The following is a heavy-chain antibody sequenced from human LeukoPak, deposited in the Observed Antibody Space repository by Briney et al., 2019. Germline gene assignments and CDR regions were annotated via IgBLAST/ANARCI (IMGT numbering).Heavy chain of an antibody. CDR1: GFAFSSYE. V-gene: IGHV3-21*01. CDR3: ARHGYSYGYGYYYYYMDV. Sequence: GGSLRLSCAASGFAFSSYEMNWVRQAPEKGLEWVSSISSSSSYIYYADSVKGRFTISRDNAKNSLYLQMNSLRAEDTAVYYCARHGYSYGYGYYYYYMDVWGKGTTVTVSS. CDR2: ISSSSSYI. J-gene: IGHJ6*03. D-gene: IGHD5-18*01.